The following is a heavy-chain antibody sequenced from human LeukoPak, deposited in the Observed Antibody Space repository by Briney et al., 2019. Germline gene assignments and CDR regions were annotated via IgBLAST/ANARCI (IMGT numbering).Heavy chain of an antibody. J-gene: IGHJ6*03. CDR2: ITSGGST. Sequence: GGTLRLSCAASGFTLRSYGMSWVRQAPGKGLEWVSAITSGGSTYYADSVKGRFTISRDNAKNSLYLQMNSLRAEDMALYYCAKGGGGTNYYYMDVWGKGTTVTVSS. CDR1: GFTLRSYG. CDR3: AKGGGGTNYYYMDV. V-gene: IGHV3-23*01. D-gene: IGHD1-1*01.